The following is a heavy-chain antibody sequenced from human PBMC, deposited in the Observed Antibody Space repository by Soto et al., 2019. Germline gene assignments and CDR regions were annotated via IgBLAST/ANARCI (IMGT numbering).Heavy chain of an antibody. CDR1: GFTFSSYA. CDR3: ARDLGSSWYGPLYYYYGMDV. CDR2: ISYDGSNK. D-gene: IGHD6-13*01. Sequence: PGGSLRLSCAASGFTFSSYAMHWVRQAPGKGLEWVAVISYDGSNKYYADSVKGRFTISRDNSKNTLYLQMNSLRAEDTAVYYCARDLGSSWYGPLYYYYGMDVWGQGTTVTVSS. V-gene: IGHV3-30-3*01. J-gene: IGHJ6*02.